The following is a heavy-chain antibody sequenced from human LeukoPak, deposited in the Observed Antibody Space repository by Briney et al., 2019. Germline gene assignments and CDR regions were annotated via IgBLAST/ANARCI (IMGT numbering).Heavy chain of an antibody. CDR2: INPNSGST. J-gene: IGHJ4*02. Sequence: ASVKVSCMASGYTFTDYYMHGVRQAPGQGIEGMEWINPNSGSTNYAQKFQGRVTMTKDTSISTAYMELSRLRSDDTAVYYCARSGMDYWGQGTLVTVSS. V-gene: IGHV1-2*02. CDR1: GYTFTDYY. D-gene: IGHD3-10*01. CDR3: ARSGMDY.